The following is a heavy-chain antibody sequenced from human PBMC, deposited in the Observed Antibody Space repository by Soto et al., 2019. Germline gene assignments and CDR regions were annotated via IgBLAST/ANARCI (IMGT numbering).Heavy chain of an antibody. V-gene: IGHV3-23*01. J-gene: IGHJ4*02. CDR3: AKSPRPYCSGGSCYSDY. Sequence: PXGSLILSCSASGFTFSSYAMSWVRQAPGKGLEWVSAISGSGGSTYYADSVKGRFTISRDNSKNTLYLQMNSLRAEDTAVYYCAKSPRPYCSGGSCYSDYWGQGTLVTVSS. CDR2: ISGSGGST. CDR1: GFTFSSYA. D-gene: IGHD2-15*01.